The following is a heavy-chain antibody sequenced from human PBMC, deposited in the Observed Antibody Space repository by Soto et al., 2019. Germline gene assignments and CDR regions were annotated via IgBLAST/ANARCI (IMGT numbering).Heavy chain of an antibody. J-gene: IGHJ4*02. CDR2: ISSSSSYI. CDR3: ARGGSGNYYSLY. D-gene: IGHD3-10*01. CDR1: GFTFSYYN. V-gene: IGHV3-21*01. Sequence: EVQLVESGGGLVKPGGSLRLSCAASGFTFSYYNMNWVRRAPGKGLEWVSSISSSSSYIYYADAVKGRFTISRDNAKNSLYLQMNSLRAEDTAMYYCARGGSGNYYSLYWGQGTLVTVSS.